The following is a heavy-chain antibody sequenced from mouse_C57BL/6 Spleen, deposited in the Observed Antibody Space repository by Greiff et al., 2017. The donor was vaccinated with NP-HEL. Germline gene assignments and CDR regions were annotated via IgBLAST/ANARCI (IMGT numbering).Heavy chain of an antibody. D-gene: IGHD1-1*01. J-gene: IGHJ2*01. CDR3: ARSGYGSSYGSYFDY. V-gene: IGHV1-52*01. Sequence: VQLQQPGAELVRPGSSVKLSCKASGYTFTSYWMHWVKQRPIQGLEWIGNIDPSDSETHYNQKFKDKATLTVDKSSSTAYMQLSSLTSEDSAVYYCARSGYGSSYGSYFDYWGQGTTLTVSS. CDR1: GYTFTSYW. CDR2: IDPSDSET.